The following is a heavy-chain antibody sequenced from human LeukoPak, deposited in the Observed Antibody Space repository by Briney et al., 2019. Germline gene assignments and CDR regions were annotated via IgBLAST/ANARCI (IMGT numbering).Heavy chain of an antibody. CDR3: TRDEGRAGGMDV. CDR2: IRSSSTTI. CDR1: GFTFSTYS. V-gene: IGHV3-48*04. J-gene: IGHJ6*02. Sequence: GGSLRLSCAASGFTFSTYSMNWVRQASGKGLEWVSYIRSSSTTIYYADSVKGRFTISRDNAKNSLYLQMNSLSAEDTAVYYCTRDEGRAGGMDVWGQGTTVTVSS. D-gene: IGHD6-19*01.